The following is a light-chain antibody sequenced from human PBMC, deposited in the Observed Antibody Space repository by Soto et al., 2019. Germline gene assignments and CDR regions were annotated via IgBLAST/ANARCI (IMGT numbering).Light chain of an antibody. J-gene: IGLJ2*01. CDR1: KLGDKY. CDR3: QAWDSSTAR. V-gene: IGLV3-1*01. CDR2: QDS. Sequence: YELTQPPSVSVSPGQTASITCSGDKLGDKYACWYQQKPGQSPVLVIYQDSKRPSGIPERFSGSNSGNTATLTISGTQAMDEADYYCQAWDSSTARFGGGTQLTVL.